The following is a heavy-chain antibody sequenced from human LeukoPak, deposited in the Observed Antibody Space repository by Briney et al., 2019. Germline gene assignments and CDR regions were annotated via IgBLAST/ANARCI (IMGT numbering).Heavy chain of an antibody. CDR2: ISASGGST. J-gene: IGHJ4*02. Sequence: GGSLRLSCAASGFTFSSYAMSWVRQAPGKGLEWVSAISASGGSTYYADSVKGRFTISRDNSKNTLYLQMNSLRAEDTAVYYCAKGVALFWSGYYYFHYWGQGTLVTVSS. CDR1: GFTFSSYA. D-gene: IGHD3-3*01. CDR3: AKGVALFWSGYYYFHY. V-gene: IGHV3-23*01.